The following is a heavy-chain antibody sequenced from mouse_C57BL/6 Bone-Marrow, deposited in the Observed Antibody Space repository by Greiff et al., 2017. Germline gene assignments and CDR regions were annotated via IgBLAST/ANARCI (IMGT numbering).Heavy chain of an antibody. CDR1: GYTFTSYG. Sequence: QVQLQQSGAELARPGASVKLSCKASGYTFTSYGISWVKQRPGQGLEWIGEIYPRSGNTYYNEKFKGKATLTADKSSSTAYMELRSLTSEDSAVYFGANYETNFYYAMDDWGQGTSVTVSS. CDR3: ANYETNFYYAMDD. V-gene: IGHV1-81*01. J-gene: IGHJ4*01. CDR2: IYPRSGNT. D-gene: IGHD1-3*01.